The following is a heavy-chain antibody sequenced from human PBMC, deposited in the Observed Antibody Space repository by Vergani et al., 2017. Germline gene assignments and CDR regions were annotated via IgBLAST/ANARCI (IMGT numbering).Heavy chain of an antibody. CDR1: GFRVPTYY. V-gene: IGHV3-66*02. Sequence: VELLESGGGLAQPGGSLRVSCSASGFRVPTYYVSWVRQAPGKGLEWVSVIKSDGRTSYAESVRGRFTISRDTSRNAVYLQMNILRVEDTGVYYCTRSECSGTTCYGHYFDLWGHGILVTVSS. CDR2: IKSDGRT. J-gene: IGHJ4*01. CDR3: TRSECSGTTCYGHYFDL. D-gene: IGHD2-15*01.